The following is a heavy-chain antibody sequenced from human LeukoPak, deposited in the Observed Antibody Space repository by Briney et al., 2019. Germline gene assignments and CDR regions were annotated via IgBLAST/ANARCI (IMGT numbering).Heavy chain of an antibody. D-gene: IGHD2-8*01. V-gene: IGHV1-69*13. Sequence: SVKVSCKASGGTFSSYAISWVRQAPGQGLEWMGGIIPIFGTANYAQKFQGRVTITADESTSTAYMELSSLRSEDTAVYYCAGGAVRRGVYGINWFDPWGQGTLVTVSS. J-gene: IGHJ5*02. CDR3: AGGAVRRGVYGINWFDP. CDR1: GGTFSSYA. CDR2: IIPIFGTA.